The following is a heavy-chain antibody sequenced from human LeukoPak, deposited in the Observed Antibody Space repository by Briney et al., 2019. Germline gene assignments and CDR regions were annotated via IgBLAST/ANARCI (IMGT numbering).Heavy chain of an antibody. D-gene: IGHD5-12*01. Sequence: PGGSLRLSCAASGFTFSSYSMNWVRQAPGKGLEWVSSISSSSSYIYYADSVKGRFTISRDNAKNSLYLQMNSLRAEDTAVYYCARDLRFSDSGYDYVFGWFDPWGQGTLVTVSS. J-gene: IGHJ5*02. CDR3: ARDLRFSDSGYDYVFGWFDP. CDR1: GFTFSSYS. V-gene: IGHV3-21*01. CDR2: ISSSSSYI.